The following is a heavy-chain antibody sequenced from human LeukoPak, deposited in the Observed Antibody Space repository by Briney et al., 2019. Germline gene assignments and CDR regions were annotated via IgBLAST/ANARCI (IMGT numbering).Heavy chain of an antibody. D-gene: IGHD3-10*01. CDR2: INHEGIEK. CDR3: ATGGHYYGD. Sequence: GGSLRLSCAASGITISRTWMSWLRQAPGKGLEWVAYINHEGIEKDYVDSVKGRFTISRDNAQKSLLLQMNSLRAEDTAIYYCATGGHYYGDWGQGTLVTVSS. J-gene: IGHJ4*02. CDR1: GITISRTW. V-gene: IGHV3-7*05.